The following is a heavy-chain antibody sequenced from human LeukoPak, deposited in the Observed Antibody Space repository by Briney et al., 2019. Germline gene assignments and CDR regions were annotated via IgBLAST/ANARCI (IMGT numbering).Heavy chain of an antibody. CDR3: AREATVVTRGRYFDY. Sequence: ASVKVSCKASGYTFTGYYMHWVRQAPGQGLEWMGWINPNSGGTNYAQKFQGRVTMTRDTSISTAYMELSRLRSDDTAVYYCAREATVVTRGRYFDYWGQGTLVTVSP. D-gene: IGHD4-23*01. CDR2: INPNSGGT. J-gene: IGHJ4*02. V-gene: IGHV1-2*02. CDR1: GYTFTGYY.